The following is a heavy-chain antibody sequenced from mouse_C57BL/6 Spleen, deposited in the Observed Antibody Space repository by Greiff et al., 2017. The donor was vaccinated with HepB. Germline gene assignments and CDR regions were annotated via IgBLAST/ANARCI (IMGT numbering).Heavy chain of an antibody. D-gene: IGHD1-1*02. V-gene: IGHV1-39*01. CDR2: INPNYGTT. CDR3: ASTVVAKEDYAMDY. Sequence: EVHLVESGPELVKPGASVKISCKASGYSFTDYNMNWVKQSNGKSLEWIGVINPNYGTTSYNQKFKGKATLTVDQSSSTAYMQLNSLTSEDSAVYYCASTVVAKEDYAMDYWGQGTSVTVSS. CDR1: GYSFTDYN. J-gene: IGHJ4*01.